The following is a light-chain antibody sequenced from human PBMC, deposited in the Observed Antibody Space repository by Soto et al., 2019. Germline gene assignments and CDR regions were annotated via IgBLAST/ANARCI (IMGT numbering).Light chain of an antibody. J-gene: IGKJ3*01. CDR3: QQYNNWAPFT. V-gene: IGKV3-15*01. CDR2: GAS. Sequence: EIVMTQSPATLSVSPGERATLSCRASQSVSSNLAWYQQKPGQAPRLLIYGASTRATGIPARFSGSWSGTEFTLTISSLQSEYFAVYYCQQYNNWAPFTFGPGTKVDIK. CDR1: QSVSSN.